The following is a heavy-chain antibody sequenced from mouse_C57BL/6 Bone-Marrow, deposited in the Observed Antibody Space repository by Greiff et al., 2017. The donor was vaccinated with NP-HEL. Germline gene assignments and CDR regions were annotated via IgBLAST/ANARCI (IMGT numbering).Heavy chain of an antibody. CDR2: IYPRSGNT. J-gene: IGHJ4*01. D-gene: IGHD1-1*01. CDR1: GYTFTSYG. V-gene: IGHV1-81*01. Sequence: VQLQQSGAELARPGASVKLSCKASGYTFTSYGISWVKQRTGQVLEWIGEIYPRSGNTYYNEKFKGKATLTADKSSSTAYMELRSLTSEDSAVYFCASNYYGSSYVRGYYAMDYWGQGTSVTVSS. CDR3: ASNYYGSSYVRGYYAMDY.